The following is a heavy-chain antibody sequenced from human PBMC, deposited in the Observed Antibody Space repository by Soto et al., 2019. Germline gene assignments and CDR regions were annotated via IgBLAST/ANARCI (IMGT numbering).Heavy chain of an antibody. CDR1: GFTFSNYA. D-gene: IGHD6-13*01. CDR2: ISGSGGST. Sequence: EVQLLESGGGLVQPGGSLRLSCAASGFTFSNYAVTWVRQAPGKGLEWVSTISGSGGSTYYADSVKGRLTISRDNAKNTRYRQMNSLRAEDTAVYYCASAPGSSVYELAYWGQGTLVTVSS. J-gene: IGHJ4*02. CDR3: ASAPGSSVYELAY. V-gene: IGHV3-23*01.